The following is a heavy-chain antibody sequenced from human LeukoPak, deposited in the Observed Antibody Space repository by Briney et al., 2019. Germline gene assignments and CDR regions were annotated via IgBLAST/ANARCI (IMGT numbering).Heavy chain of an antibody. J-gene: IGHJ3*02. V-gene: IGHV4-4*02. Sequence: PSETLSLTCAVSGGSISSRNWWSWVRQPPGKGLEWIGEIYHSGSTNYNPSLKSRVTISLDKSKNQFSLKLSSVTAADTAVYYGARAGKEVADVAFNIWAKGQWSPSLQ. D-gene: IGHD1-1*01. CDR1: GGSISSRNW. CDR2: IYHSGST. CDR3: ARAGKEVADVAFNI.